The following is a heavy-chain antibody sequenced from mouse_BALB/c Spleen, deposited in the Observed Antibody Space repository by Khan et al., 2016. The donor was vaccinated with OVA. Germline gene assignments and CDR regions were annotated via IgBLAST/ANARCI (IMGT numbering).Heavy chain of an antibody. D-gene: IGHD2-14*01. CDR2: IWGGGGT. Sequence: QVQLKESGPGLVAPSQSLSITCTVSGFSLSRYNIHWVRQPPGKGLEWLGMIWGGGGTDYNSTLKSRLSISKDNSKSQVFLKLNSLQPDDQAIYYCTRAYCRYDGYYAMDYWGQGTSVTVSS. CDR3: TRAYCRYDGYYAMDY. J-gene: IGHJ4*01. CDR1: GFSLSRYN. V-gene: IGHV2-6-4*01.